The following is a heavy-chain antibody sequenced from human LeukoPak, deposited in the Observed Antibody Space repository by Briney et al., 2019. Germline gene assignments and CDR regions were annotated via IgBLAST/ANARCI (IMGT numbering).Heavy chain of an antibody. V-gene: IGHV4-31*03. D-gene: IGHD6-13*01. Sequence: SETLSLTCTVSGGSISSGGYYWSWIRQHPGNGLEWIGYIYYSGSTYHNPSLKSRVTISVDTSKNQFSLKLSSVTAADTAVYYCARDVEGSSWTFDYWGQGTLVTVSS. J-gene: IGHJ4*02. CDR1: GGSISSGGYY. CDR3: ARDVEGSSWTFDY. CDR2: IYYSGST.